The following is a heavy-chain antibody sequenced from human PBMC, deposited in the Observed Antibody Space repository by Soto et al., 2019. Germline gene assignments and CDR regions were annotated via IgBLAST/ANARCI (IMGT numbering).Heavy chain of an antibody. V-gene: IGHV4-59*01. J-gene: IGHJ4*02. CDR3: ARSLRNDLFDY. CDR2: IYYTGST. CDR1: GGSISRFF. Sequence: SETLSLTCTVSGGSISRFFWGWIRQPPGKGLELIGYIYYTGSTNYHPSLKSRVTISVDTSKDQFSLKLNSVTAADTAVYFCARSLRNDLFDYWGQGTLVTVSS. D-gene: IGHD3-16*01.